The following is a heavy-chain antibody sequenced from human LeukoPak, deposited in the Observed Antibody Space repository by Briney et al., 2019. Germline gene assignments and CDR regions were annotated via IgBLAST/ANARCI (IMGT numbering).Heavy chain of an antibody. Sequence: SETLSLTCTVSGGSISSGDYYWSWIRQPPGKGLERIGYIYYSGSTYYNPSLKSRVTISVDTSKNQFSLKLSSVTAADTAVYYCARDYGDYGGAFDIWGQGTMVTVSS. D-gene: IGHD4-17*01. V-gene: IGHV4-30-4*01. CDR2: IYYSGST. CDR3: ARDYGDYGGAFDI. CDR1: GGSISSGDYY. J-gene: IGHJ3*02.